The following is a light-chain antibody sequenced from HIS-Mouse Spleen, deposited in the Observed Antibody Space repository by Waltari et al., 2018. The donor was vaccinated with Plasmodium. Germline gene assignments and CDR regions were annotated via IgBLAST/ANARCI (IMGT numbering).Light chain of an antibody. J-gene: IGLJ3*02. CDR1: ALPKKY. CDR3: YSTDSSGNHRV. CDR2: EDS. Sequence: SYELTQPPSVSVSPGQTARITCSGDALPKKYAYWYQQKSGQAPVLVIYEDSKTPSVIPGGFCGSSAGTRATLTISGAQVEDEADYYCYSTDSSGNHRVFGGGTKLTVL. V-gene: IGLV3-10*01.